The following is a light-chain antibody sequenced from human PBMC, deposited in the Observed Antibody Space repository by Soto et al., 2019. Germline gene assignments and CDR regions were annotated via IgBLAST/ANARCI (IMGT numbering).Light chain of an antibody. V-gene: IGKV3-20*01. J-gene: IGKJ5*01. CDR3: QQYDNSPFT. CDR1: QTVSNY. CDR2: GAS. Sequence: EIVLTQSPGTLSLSPGERATLSCRASQTVSNYLAWYQQKPGQAPRLLIYGASSRATGIPDRFSGSGSGTDFTLTISRLEPEDFAVYYCQQYDNSPFTFGQGTLLEIK.